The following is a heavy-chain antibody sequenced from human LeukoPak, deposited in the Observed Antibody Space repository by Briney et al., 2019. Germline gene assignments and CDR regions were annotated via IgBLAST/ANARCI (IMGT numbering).Heavy chain of an antibody. V-gene: IGHV4-39*01. J-gene: IGHJ4*02. D-gene: IGHD2-15*01. CDR1: GVSFSSSSYY. Sequence: SETLSLTCTVSGVSFSSSSYYWGWIRQPPGKGLEWIGSIYYSGGTYYNPSLKSRVTISVDTSKNQFSLKLSSVTAADTAVYYCAILLGYCSGGSCYSGRDYWGQGTLVTVSS. CDR2: IYYSGGT. CDR3: AILLGYCSGGSCYSGRDY.